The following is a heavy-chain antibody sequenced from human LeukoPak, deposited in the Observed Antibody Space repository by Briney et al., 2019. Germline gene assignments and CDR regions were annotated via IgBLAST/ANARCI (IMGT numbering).Heavy chain of an antibody. CDR3: ARDGKALSGYDTFDY. CDR2: INPSGGST. V-gene: IGHV1-46*01. Sequence: ASVTVSCKASGYTFTSYYMHWVRQAPGQGLEWMGIINPSGGSTSYAQKFQGRVTMTRDTSTSTVYMELSSLRSEDTAVYYCARDGKALSGYDTFDYWGQGTLVTVSS. CDR1: GYTFTSYY. D-gene: IGHD5-12*01. J-gene: IGHJ4*02.